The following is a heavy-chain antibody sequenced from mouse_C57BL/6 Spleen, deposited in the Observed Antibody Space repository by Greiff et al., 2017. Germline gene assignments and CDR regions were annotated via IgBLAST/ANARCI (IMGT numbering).Heavy chain of an antibody. D-gene: IGHD1-1*01. CDR3: ARGITTVVYFDY. CDR2: IDPSDSET. CDR1: GYTFTSYW. Sequence: QVHVKQSGAELVRPGSSVKLSCKASGYTFTSYWMHWVKQRPIQGLEWIGNIDPSDSETHYNQKFKDKATLTVDKSSSTAYMQLSSLTSEDSAVYYCARGITTVVYFDYWGQGTTLTVSS. V-gene: IGHV1-52*01. J-gene: IGHJ2*01.